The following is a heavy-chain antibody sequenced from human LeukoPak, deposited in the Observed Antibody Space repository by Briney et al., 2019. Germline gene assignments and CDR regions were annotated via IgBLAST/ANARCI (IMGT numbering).Heavy chain of an antibody. CDR2: IIPILGIA. CDR3: ARITQYYDFWSGYDTGPYYYGMDV. CDR1: EGTFSSYA. Sequence: SVKVSCKASEGTFSSYAIGWVRQAPGQGLEWMGRIIPILGIANYAQKFQGRVTITADKSTSTAYMELSSLRSEDTAVYYCARITQYYDFWSGYDTGPYYYGMDVWGQGTTVTVSS. J-gene: IGHJ6*02. D-gene: IGHD3-3*01. V-gene: IGHV1-69*04.